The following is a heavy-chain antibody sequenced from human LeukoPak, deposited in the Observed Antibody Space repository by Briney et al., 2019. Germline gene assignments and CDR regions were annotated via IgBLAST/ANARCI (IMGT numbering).Heavy chain of an antibody. CDR1: GFTVSSNY. Sequence: GGSLRLSCAASGFTVSSNYMSWVRQAPGKGLEWVSVIYSGGSTYYADSVKGRFTISRDNSKNTLYLQMNSLRAEDTAVYYCARPIYYDSTPSTDYWGQGTLVTVSS. V-gene: IGHV3-66*01. J-gene: IGHJ4*02. CDR3: ARPIYYDSTPSTDY. CDR2: IYSGGST. D-gene: IGHD3-22*01.